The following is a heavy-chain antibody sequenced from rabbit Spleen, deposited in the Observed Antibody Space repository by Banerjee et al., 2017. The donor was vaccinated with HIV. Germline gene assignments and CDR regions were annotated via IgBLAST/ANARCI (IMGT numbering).Heavy chain of an antibody. Sequence: QSLEESGGDLVKPEGSLTLTCTASGFSFSSSYYMCWVRQAPGKGLEWIACIYAGSSGNTYYASWAKGRFTISKTSSTTVTLQMTSLTAADTATYFCARTEGYFDDDGHLSLWGQGTLVTVS. D-gene: IGHD2-1*01. V-gene: IGHV1S40*01. CDR2: IYAGSSGNT. CDR1: GFSFSSSYY. J-gene: IGHJ4*01. CDR3: ARTEGYFDDDGHLSL.